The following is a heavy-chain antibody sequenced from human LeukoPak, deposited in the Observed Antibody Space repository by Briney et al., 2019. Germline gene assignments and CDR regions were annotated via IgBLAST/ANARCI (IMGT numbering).Heavy chain of an antibody. Sequence: GGSLRLSCAASGFTFSSYAMHWVRQAPGKGLEWVAVISYDGSNKFYADSVKGRFTISRDNSKNTLYLQMNSLRAEDTAVYYCAREPGYYMDVWGKGTTVTVSS. J-gene: IGHJ6*03. CDR3: AREPGYYMDV. D-gene: IGHD7-27*01. CDR1: GFTFSSYA. V-gene: IGHV3-30-3*01. CDR2: ISYDGSNK.